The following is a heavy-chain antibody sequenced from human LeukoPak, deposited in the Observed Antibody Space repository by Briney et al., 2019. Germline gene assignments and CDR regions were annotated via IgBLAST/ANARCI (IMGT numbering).Heavy chain of an antibody. V-gene: IGHV3-74*01. J-gene: IGHJ4*02. D-gene: IGHD3-3*01. CDR3: TRDFFGIDY. CDR2: ISSAGSGT. Sequence: GGSLRLSCSASGFTFTSYWMHGVRHAPGKALVWVSYISSAGSGTNYADSVKGRFTISRDNAKNTVYLQMNSLRAEDTAVYYCTRDFFGIDYWGQGTLVTVSS. CDR1: GFTFTSYW.